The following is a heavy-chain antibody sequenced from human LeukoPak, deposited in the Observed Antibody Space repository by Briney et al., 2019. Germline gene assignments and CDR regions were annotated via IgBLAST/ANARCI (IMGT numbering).Heavy chain of an antibody. CDR1: GFTFSSYW. CDR2: IKQDGSEK. D-gene: IGHD3-3*01. V-gene: IGHV3-7*01. J-gene: IGHJ4*02. Sequence: PGGSLRLSCAASGFTFSSYWMSWVRQAPGKGLEWVANIKQDGSEKYYVDSVKGRFTISRDNAKNSLYLQMNSLRAEDTAVYYCARTEYYDFWSGYYYFDYWGQGTLVTVSS. CDR3: ARTEYYDFWSGYYYFDY.